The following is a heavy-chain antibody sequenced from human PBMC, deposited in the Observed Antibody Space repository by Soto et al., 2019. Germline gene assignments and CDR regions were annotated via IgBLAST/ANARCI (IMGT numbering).Heavy chain of an antibody. CDR2: IKSKTVGGTT. J-gene: IGHJ4*02. V-gene: IGHV3-15*01. CDR3: AKDGGSSGYRGLGYFDY. CDR1: GFTFSNAW. D-gene: IGHD3-22*01. Sequence: EVQLVESGGGLVKPGGSLRLSCAASGFTFSNAWINWVRQAPGKGLEWIGRIKSKTVGGTTDYAAPVKGRFTISRDNSKNTLYLQMNSLRAEDTAVYYCAKDGGSSGYRGLGYFDYWGQGTLVTVSS.